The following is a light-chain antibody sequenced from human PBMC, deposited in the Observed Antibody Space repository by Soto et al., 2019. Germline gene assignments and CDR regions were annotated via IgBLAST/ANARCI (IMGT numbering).Light chain of an antibody. J-gene: IGLJ1*01. CDR1: SSDVGGYSY. Sequence: QSALAQPRSVSGSPGQSFTISCTGTSSDVGGYSYVSWYQQHPGKAPKAMIYDVSDRPSGFPDRFSGSKSGNTASLTISGLQADDEADYYCCSFAGGSYVCGTGTKVTV. V-gene: IGLV2-11*01. CDR2: DVS. CDR3: CSFAGGSYV.